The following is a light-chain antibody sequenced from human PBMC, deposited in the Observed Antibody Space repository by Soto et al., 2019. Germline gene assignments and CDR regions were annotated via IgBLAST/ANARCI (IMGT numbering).Light chain of an antibody. CDR2: AAS. V-gene: IGKV1-39*01. CDR3: QQSHSTPLT. J-gene: IGKJ1*01. CDR1: QSINRY. Sequence: DIQMTQSPSSLSASVGDRVTITCRASQSINRYLNWYQQKPGKAPKLLISAASSLQSGVPSRFSGSGSGTDFTLTISSLQPEDFAMYYCQQSHSTPLTFGQGTKVEIK.